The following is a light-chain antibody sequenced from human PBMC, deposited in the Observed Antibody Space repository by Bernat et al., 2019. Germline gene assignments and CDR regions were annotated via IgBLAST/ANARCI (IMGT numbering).Light chain of an antibody. CDR1: SSDVGGYNY. J-gene: IGLJ3*02. CDR2: DVR. V-gene: IGLV2-14*03. Sequence: QSALTQPASVSGSPGQSITISCTGTSSDVGGYNYVYWYQQQPGRARKLMIYDVRDRPSGISTRFSGSKSGNTASLTISVLLAEDEADYYRRSYTSSGTLVFGGGTRLTVL. CDR3: RSYTSSGTLV.